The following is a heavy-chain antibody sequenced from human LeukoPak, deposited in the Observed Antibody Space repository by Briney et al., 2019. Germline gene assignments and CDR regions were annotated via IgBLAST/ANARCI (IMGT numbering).Heavy chain of an antibody. Sequence: SETLSLTCAVYGGSFSGYYWSWIRQPPGKGLEWIGEINHSGSTNYNPSLKSRVTISVDTSKNQFSLKLSSVTAADTAVYYCATDRIAAAATVYYFDYWGQGTLVTVSS. D-gene: IGHD6-13*01. J-gene: IGHJ4*02. V-gene: IGHV4-34*01. CDR3: ATDRIAAAATVYYFDY. CDR2: INHSGST. CDR1: GGSFSGYY.